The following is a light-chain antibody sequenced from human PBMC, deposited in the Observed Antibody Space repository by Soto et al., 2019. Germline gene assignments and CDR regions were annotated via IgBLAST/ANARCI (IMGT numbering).Light chain of an antibody. CDR2: AAS. CDR3: LQHFNFSWT. CDR1: RGIEND. Sequence: AIQMTQSPSSLSASVGDRVTITCRASRGIENDLGWYQQKPGKAPKHLIFAASNLQSGVPSRFSGGGSGTDFTLTISSLQAEDFATYYCLQHFNFSWTFGQGTKVETK. J-gene: IGKJ1*01. V-gene: IGKV1-6*01.